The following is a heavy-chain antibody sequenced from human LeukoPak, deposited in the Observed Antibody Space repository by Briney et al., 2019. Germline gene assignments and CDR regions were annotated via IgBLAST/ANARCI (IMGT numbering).Heavy chain of an antibody. V-gene: IGHV3-15*01. CDR3: AGQAADFDY. CDR1: GFTFSNAW. Sequence: PGGSLRLSCAASGFTFSNAWMSWVRQAPGKGLEWVGRIKSKTDGGTTDYAAPVIGRFTISRDDSKNTLYLQMNSLRAEDTAVYYCAGQAADFDYWGQGTLVTVSS. J-gene: IGHJ4*02. CDR2: IKSKTDGGTT. D-gene: IGHD6-13*01.